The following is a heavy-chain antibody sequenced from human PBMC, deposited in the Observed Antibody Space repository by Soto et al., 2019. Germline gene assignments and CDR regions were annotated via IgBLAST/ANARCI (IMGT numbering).Heavy chain of an antibody. Sequence: GGSLRLSCAASGFTFSDYYMSWIRQAPWKGLEWVSYISSSGSTIYYADSVKGRFTISRDNAKNSLYLQMNSLRAEDTAVYYCARGRVEGRYYMDVWGKGTTVTVSS. CDR1: GFTFSDYY. J-gene: IGHJ6*03. CDR2: ISSSGSTI. CDR3: ARGRVEGRYYMDV. V-gene: IGHV3-11*01.